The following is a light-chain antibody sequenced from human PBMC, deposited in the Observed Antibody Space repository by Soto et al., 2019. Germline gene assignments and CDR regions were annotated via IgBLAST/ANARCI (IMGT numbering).Light chain of an antibody. J-gene: IGKJ2*01. CDR2: GAS. CDR3: QQSNNWPYT. V-gene: IGKV3-15*01. Sequence: EIVMTQSPATLSVSPGERATLSCRASQSVSDNLAWYQQKPGQAPRLLFYGASFRATGVPARFSGSGSGTDFTLTISSLQSEDFAIYYCQQSNNWPYTFGQGTKLEIK. CDR1: QSVSDN.